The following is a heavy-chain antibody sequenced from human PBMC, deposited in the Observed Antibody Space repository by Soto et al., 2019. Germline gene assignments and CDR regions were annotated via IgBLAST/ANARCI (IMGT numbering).Heavy chain of an antibody. CDR3: AWDNAESGTYYFDY. Sequence: SETLSLTCTVSGGSISSSSYYWGWIRQPPGKGLEWIGSIYYSGSTYYNPSLKSRVTISVDTSKNQFSLKLSSVTAADTAVYYCAWDNAESGTYYFDYWGQGNLVTVSS. J-gene: IGHJ4*02. V-gene: IGHV4-39*01. D-gene: IGHD6-13*01. CDR2: IYYSGST. CDR1: GGSISSSSYY.